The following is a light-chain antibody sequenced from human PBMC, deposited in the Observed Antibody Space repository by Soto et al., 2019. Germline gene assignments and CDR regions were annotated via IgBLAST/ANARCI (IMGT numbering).Light chain of an antibody. CDR3: SSYTSSSTVV. CDR2: DVT. Sequence: QSALTQPASVSGSPGQSITISCTGTSSDVGAYDYVCWYQQYPGKAPKLIIYDVTNRPSGISNRFSGSKSGNTASLSISGLQAEDEADYYCSSYTSSSTVVFGGGTKLT. V-gene: IGLV2-14*01. J-gene: IGLJ2*01. CDR1: SSDVGAYDY.